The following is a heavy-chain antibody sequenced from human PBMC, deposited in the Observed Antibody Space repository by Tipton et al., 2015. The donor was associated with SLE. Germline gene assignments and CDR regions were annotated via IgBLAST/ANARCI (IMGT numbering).Heavy chain of an antibody. CDR3: ARDAGELHYYYYGMDV. CDR2: FYHSGST. V-gene: IGHV4-38-2*02. Sequence: TLSLTCVVSGFSISSNYYWGWIRQPPGKGLEWIGSFYHSGSTYYNPSLKSRVTISVDTSKNQFSLKLSSVTAADTAVYYCARDAGELHYYYYGMDVWGQGTTVTVSS. CDR1: GFSISSNYY. J-gene: IGHJ6*02. D-gene: IGHD1-26*01.